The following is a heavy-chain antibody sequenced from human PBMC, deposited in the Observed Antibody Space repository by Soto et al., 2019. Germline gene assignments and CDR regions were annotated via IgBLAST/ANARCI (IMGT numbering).Heavy chain of an antibody. D-gene: IGHD2-15*01. CDR1: GGSISSYY. CDR3: AREGCSGGSCYSVDPWFDP. V-gene: IGHV4-59*01. Sequence: SETLSLTCTVSGGSISSYYLSWIRQPPGKGLEWIGYIYYSGSTNYNPSLKSRVTISVDTSKNQFSLKLSSVTAADTAVYYCAREGCSGGSCYSVDPWFDPWGQGTLVTVSS. J-gene: IGHJ5*02. CDR2: IYYSGST.